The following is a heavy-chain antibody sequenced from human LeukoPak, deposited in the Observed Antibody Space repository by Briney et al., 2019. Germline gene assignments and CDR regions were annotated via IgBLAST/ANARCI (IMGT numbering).Heavy chain of an antibody. V-gene: IGHV3-21*01. CDR3: AKAGAVVVVAAKYFDY. CDR1: GFSFSDYN. Sequence: GGSLRLSCAASGFSFSDYNMNWVRQAPGKALEWVSSITSTGTYIFYGDSVKGRFTISRDNAKNSLYLQMNGLRAEDTAVYYCAKAGAVVVVAAKYFDYWGQGTLVTVSS. D-gene: IGHD2-15*01. J-gene: IGHJ4*02. CDR2: ITSTGTYI.